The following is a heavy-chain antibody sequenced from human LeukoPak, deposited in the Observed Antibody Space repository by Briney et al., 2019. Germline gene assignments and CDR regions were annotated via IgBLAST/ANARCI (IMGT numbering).Heavy chain of an antibody. D-gene: IGHD3-22*01. CDR1: GFTFSSYA. V-gene: IGHV3-23*01. CDR3: ATRMEAGHMIPSH. Sequence: GGSLRLSCAASGFTFSSYAMSWVRQAPGKGLEWVSAISGSGGSTYYADSVKGRFTISRDNSKNTLYLQMNSLRAEDTAVYYCATRMEAGHMIPSHWGQGTLVTVSS. CDR2: ISGSGGST. J-gene: IGHJ4*02.